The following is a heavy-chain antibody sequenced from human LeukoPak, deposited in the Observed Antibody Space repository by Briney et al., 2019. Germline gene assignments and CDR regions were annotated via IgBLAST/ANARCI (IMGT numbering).Heavy chain of an antibody. CDR2: IYYSGST. Sequence: SETLSLTCTVSGGSISSSSYYWGWIRQPPGKGLEWIGSIYYSGSTYYNPSLKSRVTISVDTSKNQFSLKLSSVTAADTAVYYCAKVPHYYDRDWGQGTLVTVSS. J-gene: IGHJ4*02. D-gene: IGHD3-22*01. CDR1: GGSISSSSYY. CDR3: AKVPHYYDRD. V-gene: IGHV4-39*07.